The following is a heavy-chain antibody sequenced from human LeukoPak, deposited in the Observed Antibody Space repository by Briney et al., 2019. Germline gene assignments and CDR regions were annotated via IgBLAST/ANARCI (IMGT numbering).Heavy chain of an antibody. CDR1: GYTFTSYG. J-gene: IGHJ6*03. Sequence: ASVKVSCKASGYTFTSYGISWVRQAPGQGLEWMGWISAYNGNTNYAQKLQGRVTMTTDTSTSTVYMELRSLRSDDTAVYYCARDGYCSSTSCPLDPYYYYYMDVWGKGTTVTVSS. D-gene: IGHD2-2*01. CDR2: ISAYNGNT. CDR3: ARDGYCSSTSCPLDPYYYYYMDV. V-gene: IGHV1-18*01.